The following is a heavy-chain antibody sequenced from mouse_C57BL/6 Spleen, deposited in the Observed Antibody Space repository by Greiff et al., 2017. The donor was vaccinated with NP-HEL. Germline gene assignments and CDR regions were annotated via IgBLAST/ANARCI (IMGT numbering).Heavy chain of an antibody. CDR1: GYAFSSYW. D-gene: IGHD1-1*01. Sequence: QVQLKQSGAELVKPGASVKISCKASGYAFSSYWMNWVKQRPGKGLEWIGQIYPGDGDTNYNGKFKGKATLTADKSSSTAYMQLSSLTSEDSAVYFCARVAYYGSREFAYWGQGTLVTVSA. V-gene: IGHV1-80*01. CDR3: ARVAYYGSREFAY. CDR2: IYPGDGDT. J-gene: IGHJ3*01.